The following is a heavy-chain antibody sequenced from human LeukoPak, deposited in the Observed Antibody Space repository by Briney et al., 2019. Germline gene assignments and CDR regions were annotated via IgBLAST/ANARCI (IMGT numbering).Heavy chain of an antibody. CDR3: ARVAEYCSSTSCYYYYYYMDV. CDR1: GGSISSYY. J-gene: IGHJ6*03. V-gene: IGHV4-59*01. Sequence: SETLSLTCTVSGGSISSYYWSWIRQPPGKGLEWIGYIYYSGSTNYNPSLKSRVTISVDTSKNQFSLKLSSVTAADTAVYYCARVAEYCSSTSCYYYYYYMDVXGKGXXXTV. CDR2: IYYSGST. D-gene: IGHD2-2*01.